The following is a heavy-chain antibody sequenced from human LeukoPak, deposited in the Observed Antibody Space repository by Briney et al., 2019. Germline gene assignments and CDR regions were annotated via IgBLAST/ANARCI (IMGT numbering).Heavy chain of an antibody. J-gene: IGHJ4*02. CDR2: ITSGSST. Sequence: GGSLRLSCAASGFTFRSYAMTWVRQAPGEGLEWVSAITSGSSTYYAESVKGRFTISRDNSRNTLYLQMNSLRAEDTAVYYCAKDRGDSGWYLDHWGQGALVTVSS. CDR3: AKDRGDSGWYLDH. D-gene: IGHD6-19*01. CDR1: GFTFRSYA. V-gene: IGHV3-23*01.